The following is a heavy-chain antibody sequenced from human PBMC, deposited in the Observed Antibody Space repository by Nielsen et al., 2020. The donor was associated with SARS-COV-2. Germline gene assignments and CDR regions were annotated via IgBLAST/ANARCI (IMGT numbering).Heavy chain of an antibody. V-gene: IGHV2-26*01. Sequence: SGPTLVKPTETLTLTCTVSGFSLSNARMGVSWIRQPPGKALEWLAHIFSNDEKSYSTSLKSRLTISKDTSKSQVVLTMTNMDPVDTATYYCARIPAPWDSSGYYGWFDPWGQGTLVTVSS. CDR1: GFSLSNARMG. CDR3: ARIPAPWDSSGYYGWFDP. CDR2: IFSNDEK. J-gene: IGHJ5*02. D-gene: IGHD3-22*01.